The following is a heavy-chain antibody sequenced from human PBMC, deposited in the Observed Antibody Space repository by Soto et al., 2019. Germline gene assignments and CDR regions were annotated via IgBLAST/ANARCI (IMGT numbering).Heavy chain of an antibody. CDR3: LNIPHY. CDR1: GGTFSSYT. Sequence: HVQLVQSGAEVKKPGSSVKVSCKASGGTFSSYTITWVRQAPGQGLEWMGRIIPTLGIANYAQKFQGRVTITGDKSPGTAYLALSSLRSVDTAVVYCLNIPHYWGQGTLVTVSS. J-gene: IGHJ4*02. CDR2: IIPTLGIA. V-gene: IGHV1-69*02.